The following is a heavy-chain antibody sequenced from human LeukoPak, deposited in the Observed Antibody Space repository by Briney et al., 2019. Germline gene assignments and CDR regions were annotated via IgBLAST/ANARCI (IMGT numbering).Heavy chain of an antibody. Sequence: ASVKVSCKASGGTFSSYAISWVRQAPGQRLEWMGGIIPIFGTANYAQKFQGRVTITADESTSTAYMELSSLRSEDTAVYYCARDALSGSFFDYWGQGTLVTVSS. D-gene: IGHD3-10*01. CDR1: GGTFSSYA. J-gene: IGHJ4*02. V-gene: IGHV1-69*13. CDR2: IIPIFGTA. CDR3: ARDALSGSFFDY.